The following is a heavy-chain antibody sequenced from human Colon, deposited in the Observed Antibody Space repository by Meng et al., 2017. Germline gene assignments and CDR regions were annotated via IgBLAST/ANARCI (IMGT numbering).Heavy chain of an antibody. J-gene: IGHJ4*02. D-gene: IGHD2-2*01. Sequence: GGSLRLSCAASGFTFSSYWMSWVRQAPGKGLEWVANIKQDGSEKYYVDSVKGRFTISRDNAKNSLYLQMNSLRVEDTAIYYCAKELANARPFDYWGQGTLVTVSS. CDR3: AKELANARPFDY. V-gene: IGHV3-7*03. CDR1: GFTFSSYW. CDR2: IKQDGSEK.